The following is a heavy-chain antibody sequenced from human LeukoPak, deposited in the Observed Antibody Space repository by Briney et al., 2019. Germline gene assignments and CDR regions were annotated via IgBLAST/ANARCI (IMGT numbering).Heavy chain of an antibody. Sequence: GGSLRLSCAASGFSFDDYAMSWVRQAPGKGLEWVSSITWSSGSIGYADSVKGRFTISRDNAKNSLYLQMNSLRAEDTALYYCAKDMDPYYYDSSGYDYWGQGTLVTVSS. V-gene: IGHV3-9*01. D-gene: IGHD3-22*01. CDR2: ITWSSGSI. CDR3: AKDMDPYYYDSSGYDY. CDR1: GFSFDDYA. J-gene: IGHJ4*02.